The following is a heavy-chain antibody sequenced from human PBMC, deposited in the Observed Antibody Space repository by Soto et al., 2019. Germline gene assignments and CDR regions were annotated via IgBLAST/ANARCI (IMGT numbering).Heavy chain of an antibody. V-gene: IGHV4-39*07. CDR2: FFIGGNT. CDR1: GGSISSSSDY. J-gene: IGHJ4*02. CDR3: ARVPDY. Sequence: SETLSLTCTVSGGSISSSSDYWGWMRQPPGKGLEWIASFFIGGNTYYNPSLKSRVTISVDTSKNQFSLKLSSVTAADTAVYYCARVPDYWGQGILVTVSS. D-gene: IGHD2-2*01.